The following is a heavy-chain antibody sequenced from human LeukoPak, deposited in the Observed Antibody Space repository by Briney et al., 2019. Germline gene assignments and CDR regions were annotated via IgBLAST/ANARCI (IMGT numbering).Heavy chain of an antibody. Sequence: PSETLSLTCTVSGGSISSHYWSWIRQPPGKGLEWIGYIYYSGSTNYNPSLKSRVTISVDTSKNQFSLKLSSVTAADTAVYYCARDRGFLGRDAFDIWGQGTMVTVSS. V-gene: IGHV4-59*11. CDR3: ARDRGFLGRDAFDI. D-gene: IGHD3-3*01. CDR1: GGSISSHY. J-gene: IGHJ3*02. CDR2: IYYSGST.